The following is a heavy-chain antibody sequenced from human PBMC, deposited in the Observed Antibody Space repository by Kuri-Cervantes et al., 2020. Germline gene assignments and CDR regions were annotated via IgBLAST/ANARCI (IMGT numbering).Heavy chain of an antibody. D-gene: IGHD3-22*01. Sequence: ASAKVSCKASGYTFTGYYMHWVRQAPGQGLEWMGWINPNSGGTNYAQKPQGRVTMTTDTYTSTAYKELRSRRSDDAAVYYCAGVRYYYYSSGYTSDYWGQGTLVTVSS. CDR2: INPNSGGT. CDR3: AGVRYYYYSSGYTSDY. CDR1: GYTFTGYY. J-gene: IGHJ4*02. V-gene: IGHV1-2*02.